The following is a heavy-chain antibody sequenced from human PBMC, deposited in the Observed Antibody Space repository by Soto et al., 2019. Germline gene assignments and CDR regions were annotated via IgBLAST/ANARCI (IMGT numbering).Heavy chain of an antibody. J-gene: IGHJ4*02. D-gene: IGHD2-21*02. Sequence: SETLSLTCAVYGGSFSGYYWSWIRQPPGQGLEWTGEINHSGSTNYNPSLESRVTISVDTSKNQFSLKLSSVTAADTAVYYCARGSGVVTAKPIDYWGQGTLVTVSS. V-gene: IGHV4-34*01. CDR2: INHSGST. CDR3: ARGSGVVTAKPIDY. CDR1: GGSFSGYY.